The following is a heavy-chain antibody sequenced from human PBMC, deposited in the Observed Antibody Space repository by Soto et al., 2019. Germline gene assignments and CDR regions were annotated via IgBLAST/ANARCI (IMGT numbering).Heavy chain of an antibody. Sequence: SETLSLTCSVSGGSISSGDYYWSWIRQPPGKGLEWIGYIYYSGSTYYNPSLKSRVTISVDTSKNQFSLKLSSVTAADTAVYYCASGPIAARLGYYYYGMDVWGQGTTVTVSS. CDR2: IYYSGST. D-gene: IGHD6-6*01. CDR3: ASGPIAARLGYYYYGMDV. CDR1: GGSISSGDYY. V-gene: IGHV4-30-4*01. J-gene: IGHJ6*02.